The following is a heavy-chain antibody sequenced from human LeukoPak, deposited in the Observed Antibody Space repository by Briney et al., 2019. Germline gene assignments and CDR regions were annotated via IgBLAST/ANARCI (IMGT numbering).Heavy chain of an antibody. CDR1: GFTFSSYA. D-gene: IGHD5-18*01. Sequence: GGSLRLSCAASGFTFSSYAMSWVRQGPGKGLEWVSAITGSGGNTYYADSVRGRFTISRDNCKNTLFLQLDSLRAEDTAVYYCAKEDPAVILGIDYWGQGALVIVSS. CDR3: AKEDPAVILGIDY. J-gene: IGHJ4*02. CDR2: ITGSGGNT. V-gene: IGHV3-23*01.